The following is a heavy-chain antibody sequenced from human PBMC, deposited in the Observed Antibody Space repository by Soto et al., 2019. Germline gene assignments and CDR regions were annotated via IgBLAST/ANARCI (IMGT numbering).Heavy chain of an antibody. V-gene: IGHV3-23*01. CDR2: ISDSGGST. D-gene: IGHD3-22*01. J-gene: IGHJ4*02. CDR1: GISFSSYA. CDR3: AEPMYYYDSIAERPFDY. Sequence: EVQLLESGGGLVQPGGSLRLSCAASGISFSSYAMSWVRQAPGKGLEWVSVISDSGGSTYYADSVKGRFTISRDNSKNTLYLGMNSLGGEDTAVYYCAEPMYYYDSIAERPFDYWGQGTLVTVSS.